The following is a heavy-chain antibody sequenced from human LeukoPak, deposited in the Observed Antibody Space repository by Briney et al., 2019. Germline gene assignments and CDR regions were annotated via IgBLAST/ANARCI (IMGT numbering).Heavy chain of an antibody. D-gene: IGHD2-15*01. CDR3: AKRRRPGVAATRDFDY. CDR1: GFAFGSYA. V-gene: IGHV3-30-3*02. J-gene: IGHJ4*02. Sequence: GTSLRLTCEASGFAFGSYAMHWVSQAPGRGLERVAVISHDGDNTNSGESVRGRFTLSRDNSKNTLYLQMNSLRAEDTAVYYCAKRRRPGVAATRDFDYWGQGTLVTVPS. CDR2: ISHDGDNT.